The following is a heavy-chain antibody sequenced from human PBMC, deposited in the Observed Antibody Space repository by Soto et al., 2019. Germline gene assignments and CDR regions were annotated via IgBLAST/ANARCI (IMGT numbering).Heavy chain of an antibody. D-gene: IGHD3-22*01. V-gene: IGHV3-23*01. J-gene: IGHJ6*02. CDR2: LSGSGVST. Sequence: EVQLLESGGGLVQPGGSLRLSFAASGFTFSRYAITWGRQAPGKGLEWVSALSGSGVSTYYADSVKGRFTISRDNSKNKLYLQMNSLRAEDTAVYYCAKGGGSKDYYDTSGYYLYYYYAMDVWGQGTTVTVSS. CDR3: AKGGGSKDYYDTSGYYLYYYYAMDV. CDR1: GFTFSRYA.